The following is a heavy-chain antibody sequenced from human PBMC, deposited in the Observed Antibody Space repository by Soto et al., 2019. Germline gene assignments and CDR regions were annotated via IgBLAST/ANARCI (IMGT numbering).Heavy chain of an antibody. CDR2: IKRDGGDR. J-gene: IGHJ3*02. D-gene: IGHD5-12*01. V-gene: IGHV3-7*03. CDR1: GFTFSSYW. Sequence: PGGSLRLSCAASGFTFSSYWMSWVRQAPGKGLEWVADIKRDGGDRYYADSVKGRFTISRDSSKNTLYLQMNSPRAEDTAVYYCAKARGFSGYDWGDAFDIWGQGTMVTVSS. CDR3: AKARGFSGYDWGDAFDI.